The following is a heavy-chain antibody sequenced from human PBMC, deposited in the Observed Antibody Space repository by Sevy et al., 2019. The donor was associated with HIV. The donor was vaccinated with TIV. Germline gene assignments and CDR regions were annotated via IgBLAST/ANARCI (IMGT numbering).Heavy chain of an antibody. V-gene: IGHV4-34*01. CDR2: INKHTGSA. CDR1: GGSFIDYS. CDR3: ARERTDYYYYVDV. J-gene: IGHJ6*03. D-gene: IGHD2-2*01. Sequence: SETLSLTCAVYGGSFIDYSWSWIRQPPGKGLEWIGEINKHTGSANYSPSLKSRVIISVDTSKNQISLRLSSVSAADTALYYCARERTDYYYYVDVWGQGTAVTASS.